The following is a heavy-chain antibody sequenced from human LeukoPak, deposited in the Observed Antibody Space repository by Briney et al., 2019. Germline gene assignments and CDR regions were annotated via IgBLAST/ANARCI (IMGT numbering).Heavy chain of an antibody. Sequence: GRSLRLSCAASGITFDNYAMHWVRQAPGKGLEWVSGISWNSGSIDYADSVKGRFTISRDNAKNSLYLQMNSLRTEDTALYYCARAPITMIRGVGNWFDPWGQGTLVTVSS. CDR1: GITFDNYA. J-gene: IGHJ5*02. CDR3: ARAPITMIRGVGNWFDP. CDR2: ISWNSGSI. D-gene: IGHD3-10*01. V-gene: IGHV3-9*01.